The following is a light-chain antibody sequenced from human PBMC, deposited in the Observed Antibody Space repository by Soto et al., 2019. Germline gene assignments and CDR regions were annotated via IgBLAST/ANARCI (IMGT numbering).Light chain of an antibody. CDR2: SNN. V-gene: IGLV1-44*01. CDR3: AAWDDSLNGYV. CDR1: SSNIGSNT. Sequence: QSVLTQPPSASGTPGQRVTSSCSGSSSNIGSNTVNWYQQLPGTAPKLLIYSNNQRPSGVPDRFSGSKSGTSASLAISGLQFEDEADYYCAAWDDSLNGYVFGTGTKVTVL. J-gene: IGLJ1*01.